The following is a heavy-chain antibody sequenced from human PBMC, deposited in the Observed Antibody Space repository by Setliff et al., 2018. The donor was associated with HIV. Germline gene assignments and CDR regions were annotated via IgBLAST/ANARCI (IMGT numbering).Heavy chain of an antibody. CDR1: GFIFGNFG. CDR3: VKGDNFWTGYSTYFEFDP. Sequence: GSLRLSCAASGFIFGNFGLHWVRQAPGEGLEWVTFIRYDGSEKFYADSVRGRFTISRDNSKNKLYLQMNSLRIEDTAIYYCVKGDNFWTGYSTYFEFDPWGQGTLVTVSS. D-gene: IGHD3-3*01. V-gene: IGHV3-30*02. J-gene: IGHJ5*02. CDR2: IRYDGSEK.